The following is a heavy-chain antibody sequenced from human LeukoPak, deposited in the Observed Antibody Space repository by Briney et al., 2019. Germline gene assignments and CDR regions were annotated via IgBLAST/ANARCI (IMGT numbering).Heavy chain of an antibody. D-gene: IGHD3-9*01. CDR1: GFTFRSYA. CDR3: AKPFDWFPRGYFQH. CDR2: ISWNGNID. Sequence: PGGSLRLSCAASGFTFRSYAMHWVRQAPGKGLEWVAFISWNGNIDYYADSVKGRFTISRDNSKNTLYLQMNSLRAEDTAVYYCAKPFDWFPRGYFQHWGQGTLVTVSS. J-gene: IGHJ1*01. V-gene: IGHV3-30*18.